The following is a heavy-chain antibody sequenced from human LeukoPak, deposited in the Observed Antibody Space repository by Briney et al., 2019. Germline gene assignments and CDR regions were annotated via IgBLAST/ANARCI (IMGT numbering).Heavy chain of an antibody. CDR3: ARDLNGRWRPTNPIGDYYYGMDV. J-gene: IGHJ6*02. Sequence: GGSLLLSCAASGFTFSSYSMNWVRPAPGKGLEWVSSISSSSSYIYYADSVKGRFTISRDNAKNSLYLQMNSLRAEDTAVYYCARDLNGRWRPTNPIGDYYYGMDVWGQGTTVTVSS. CDR2: ISSSSSYI. V-gene: IGHV3-21*01. D-gene: IGHD1-26*01. CDR1: GFTFSSYS.